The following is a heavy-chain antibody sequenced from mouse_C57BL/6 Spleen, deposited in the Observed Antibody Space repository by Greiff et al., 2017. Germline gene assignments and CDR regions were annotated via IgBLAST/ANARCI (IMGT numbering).Heavy chain of an antibody. V-gene: IGHV1-9*01. CDR3: ARGSVPWFAY. CDR2: ILPGSGST. J-gene: IGHJ3*01. CDR1: GYTFPGYW. Sequence: QVQLQQSGAELMKPGASVKLSCKATGYTFPGYWIDWVKQRPGQGLEWIGEILPGSGSTNSNEKFKGKATFTADTSSITSYMQLSSLSTEDSSIYCWARGSVPWFAYWGQGTLVTVSS.